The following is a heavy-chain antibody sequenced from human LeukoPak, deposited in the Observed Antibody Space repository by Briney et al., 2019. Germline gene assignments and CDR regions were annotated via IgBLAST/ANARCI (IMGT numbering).Heavy chain of an antibody. Sequence: SETLSLTCTVSGGFITGYYGRWIRQPPGRGLEWIGYIYSTGSTNYNPSFRGRVTISVDTSKNQFSLNLSSVTAADTAVYYCTRRTTVTALDYWGQGTLVTVSS. CDR3: TRRTTVTALDY. CDR1: GGFITGYY. CDR2: IYSTGST. J-gene: IGHJ4*02. V-gene: IGHV4-59*01. D-gene: IGHD4-17*01.